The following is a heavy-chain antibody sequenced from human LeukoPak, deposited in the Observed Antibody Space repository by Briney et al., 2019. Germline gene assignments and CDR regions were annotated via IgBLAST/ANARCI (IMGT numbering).Heavy chain of an antibody. D-gene: IGHD2-8*01. CDR1: GFTFSSYW. CDR3: ASPGYCTNGVCYYYGMDV. J-gene: IGHJ6*02. CDR2: INSDGSST. Sequence: GGSLRLSCAASGFTFSSYWMHWVRQAPGKGLVWVSRINSDGSSTSYADSVKGRFTISRDNAKNTLYLQMNSLRSEDTAVYYCASPGYCTNGVCYYYGMDVWGQGTTVTVSS. V-gene: IGHV3-74*01.